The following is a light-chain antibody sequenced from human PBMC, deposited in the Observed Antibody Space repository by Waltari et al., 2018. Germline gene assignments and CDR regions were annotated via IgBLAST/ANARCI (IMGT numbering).Light chain of an antibody. CDR2: GAS. J-gene: IGKJ2*01. V-gene: IGKV3-20*01. Sequence: VLTQSPGTLSLSPGERATLSCRASQSLTKRYLAWYQQKPGQAPRLLIYGASSRAAGIPDRLSGSGSGTDFTLTISRLEPEDSALYYCQQYGSSIMYTFGQGTKLEIK. CDR3: QQYGSSIMYT. CDR1: QSLTKRY.